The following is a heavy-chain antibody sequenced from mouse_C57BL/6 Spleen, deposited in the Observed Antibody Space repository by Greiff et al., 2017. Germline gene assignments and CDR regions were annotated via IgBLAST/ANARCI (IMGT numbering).Heavy chain of an antibody. J-gene: IGHJ4*01. CDR1: GYTFTSYG. CDR3: ARGLGECYAMDY. D-gene: IGHD4-1*01. V-gene: IGHV1-81*01. Sequence: QVQLQQSGAELARPGASVKLSCKASGYTFTSYGISWVKQRTGQGLEWIGEIYPRTGNTYYNEKFKGKATLTADKSSSTAYMELRSLTSEDSAVYFCARGLGECYAMDYWGQGTSVTVSS. CDR2: IYPRTGNT.